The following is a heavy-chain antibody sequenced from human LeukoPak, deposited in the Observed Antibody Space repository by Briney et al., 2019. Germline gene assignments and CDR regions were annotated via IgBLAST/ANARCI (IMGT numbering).Heavy chain of an antibody. Sequence: SETLSLTCAVSGGSFSGYQWSWIRQPPGKGLEWIGEINHSGSTSYNPSLKSRVTISVDTSKNQFSLHLSSVTAADTAVYYCARGTRGHPTIYYYYYYMDVWDKGTTVTVSS. D-gene: IGHD1-7*01. CDR2: INHSGST. CDR3: ARGTRGHPTIYYYYYYMDV. V-gene: IGHV4-34*01. CDR1: GGSFSGYQ. J-gene: IGHJ6*03.